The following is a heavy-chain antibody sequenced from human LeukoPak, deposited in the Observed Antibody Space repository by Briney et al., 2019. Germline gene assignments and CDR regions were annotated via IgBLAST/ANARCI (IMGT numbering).Heavy chain of an antibody. CDR2: MNPNSGNT. V-gene: IGHV1-8*01. D-gene: IGHD2-15*01. CDR3: ARGLKHVAGILVY. Sequence: EASVNVSCTASGYTFTSYDINWVRQATGQGLEWMGWMNPNSGNTGYAQKFQGRVTMTRNTSISTAYMELSSLRSEDTAVYYCARGLKHVAGILVYWGQGTLVTVSS. CDR1: GYTFTSYD. J-gene: IGHJ4*02.